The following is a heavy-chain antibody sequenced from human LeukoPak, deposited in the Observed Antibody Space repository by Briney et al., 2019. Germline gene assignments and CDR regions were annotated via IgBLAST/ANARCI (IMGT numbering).Heavy chain of an antibody. CDR1: GYTFTSYY. Sequence: GASVKVSCKASGYTFTSYYMHWVRQAPGQGLEWMGIINPSGGSTSYAQKFQGRVTMTRDTSTSIVYMELSSLRSEDTAVYYCAREMVSYRDGYNSIDYWGQGTLVTVSS. CDR3: AREMVSYRDGYNSIDY. D-gene: IGHD5-24*01. V-gene: IGHV1-46*01. CDR2: INPSGGST. J-gene: IGHJ4*02.